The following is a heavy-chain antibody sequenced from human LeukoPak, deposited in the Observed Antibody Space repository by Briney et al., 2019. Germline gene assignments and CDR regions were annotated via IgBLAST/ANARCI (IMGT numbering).Heavy chain of an antibody. CDR2: IHTSGST. D-gene: IGHD6-13*01. CDR1: GGSISSYY. CDR3: ARGLSSSWYRGAFDI. Sequence: SETLSLTCTVSGGSISSYYWSWIRQPAGKGLEWIGRIHTSGSTNYNPSLKSRVTMSVDTSKNQFSLKLSSVTAADTAVYYCARGLSSSWYRGAFDIWGQGTMVTVSS. J-gene: IGHJ3*02. V-gene: IGHV4-4*07.